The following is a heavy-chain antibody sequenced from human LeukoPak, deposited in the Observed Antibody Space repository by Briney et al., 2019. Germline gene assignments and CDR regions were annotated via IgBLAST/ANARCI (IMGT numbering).Heavy chain of an antibody. CDR1: GYTSTSYG. D-gene: IGHD2-15*01. V-gene: IGHV1-18*01. CDR3: ARGACSGGSCYSEFYYYYMDV. CDR2: ISAYNGNT. J-gene: IGHJ6*03. Sequence: ASVKVSCKASGYTSTSYGISWVRQAPGQGLEWMGWISAYNGNTNYAQKLQGRVTMTTDTSTSTAYMELRSLRSDDTAVYYCARGACSGGSCYSEFYYYYMDVWGKGTTVTVSS.